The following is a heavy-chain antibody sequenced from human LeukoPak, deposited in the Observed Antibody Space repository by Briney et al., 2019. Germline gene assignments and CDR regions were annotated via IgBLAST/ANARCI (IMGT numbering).Heavy chain of an antibody. V-gene: IGHV4-30-4*01. Sequence: SETLSLTCTVSGGSISSYYWSWIRQPPGKGLEWLAYIYYTGNTYYNPSLESRLTISGDTSRNQFSLKLSSVTAADTAVYYCARESEGYCSGGSCPLLGRWGQGTLVTVSS. J-gene: IGHJ4*02. CDR3: ARESEGYCSGGSCPLLGR. D-gene: IGHD2-15*01. CDR2: IYYTGNT. CDR1: GGSISSYY.